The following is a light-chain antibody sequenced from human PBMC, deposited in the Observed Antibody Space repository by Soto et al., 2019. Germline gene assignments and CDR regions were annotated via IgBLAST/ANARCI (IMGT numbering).Light chain of an antibody. CDR1: QTISSC. CDR3: QQSFSSPPT. V-gene: IGKV1-39*01. Sequence: QMTQSPSTLSGSVGDRVTITCRAIQTISSCLAWYQQKPGKAPKLLIYAASSLQSGVPSRFSGTGSGTDFTLTISSLQREDFATYYCQQSFSSPPTFGQGTKVDIK. J-gene: IGKJ2*01. CDR2: AAS.